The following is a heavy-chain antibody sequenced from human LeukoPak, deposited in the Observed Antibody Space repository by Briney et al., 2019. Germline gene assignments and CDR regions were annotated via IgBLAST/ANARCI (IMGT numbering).Heavy chain of an antibody. J-gene: IGHJ4*02. CDR3: AKASGILLPYHFDY. CDR2: ISWNSGSI. CDR1: GFTFDDYA. D-gene: IGHD2-15*01. Sequence: GGSLRLSCAASGFTFDDYAMHWVRQAPGKGLEWVSGISWNSGSIGYADSVKGRFTISRDNAKNSLYLQMNSLRAEDTALYYCAKASGILLPYHFDYWGQGTLVTVSS. V-gene: IGHV3-9*01.